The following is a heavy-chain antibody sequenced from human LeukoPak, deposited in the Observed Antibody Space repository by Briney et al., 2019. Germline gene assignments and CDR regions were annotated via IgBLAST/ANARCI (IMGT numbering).Heavy chain of an antibody. CDR2: ISSSSSTI. CDR3: AQRLDY. CDR1: GFTFSSYS. Sequence: GGSLRLSCAASGFTFSSYSMNWVRQAPGKGLEWVSYISSSSSTIYYADSVKGRFTISRNNAKNSLYLQMNSLRAEDTAVYYCAQRLDYWGQGTLVTVSS. J-gene: IGHJ4*02. V-gene: IGHV3-48*01.